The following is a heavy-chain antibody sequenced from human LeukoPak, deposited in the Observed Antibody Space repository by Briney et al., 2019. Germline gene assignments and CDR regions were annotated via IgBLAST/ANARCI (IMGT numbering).Heavy chain of an antibody. CDR2: IYHSGST. V-gene: IGHV4-30-2*01. D-gene: IGHD4-17*01. CDR3: ARYDYGDYEGVGYFDY. J-gene: IGHJ4*02. CDR1: GGSISSGGYY. Sequence: PSETLSLTCTVSGGSISSGGYYWSWIRQPPGQGLEWIGYIYHSGSTYYNPSLKSRVTISVDTSKNQFSLKLSSVTAADTAVYYCARYDYGDYEGVGYFDYWGQGTLVTVSS.